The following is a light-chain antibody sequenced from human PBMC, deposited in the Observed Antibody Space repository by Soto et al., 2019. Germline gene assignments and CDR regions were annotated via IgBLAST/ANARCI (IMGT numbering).Light chain of an antibody. CDR1: QSVNIY. Sequence: TLSPATLSVSPGERATLSCRASQSVNIYLAWYQQKPGQAPRLLIFGASYRATGIPARFSGSGSGTEFNLTTSSLQSEDVAVYFCHQYDDWLLLPFGGGTKVDIK. V-gene: IGKV3D-15*01. J-gene: IGKJ4*01. CDR3: HQYDDWLLLP. CDR2: GAS.